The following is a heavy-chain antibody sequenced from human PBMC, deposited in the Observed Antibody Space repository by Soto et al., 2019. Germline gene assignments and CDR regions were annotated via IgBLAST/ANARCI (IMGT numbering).Heavy chain of an antibody. CDR3: ARRPHRSGGICYYGLDN. CDR2: MNPDSGHA. CDR1: GYTFTNPD. D-gene: IGHD2-15*01. J-gene: IGHJ4*02. V-gene: IGHV1-8*01. Sequence: QVQLVQSGAEVKKPGASVKVSCKASGYTFTNPDINWVRQAPGQGLEWMGWMNPDSGHATYAKKFQGRVTLSTSTSTSTVYMEMRSLGSEDTAVYYCARRPHRSGGICYYGLDNWGQGTLVTVSS.